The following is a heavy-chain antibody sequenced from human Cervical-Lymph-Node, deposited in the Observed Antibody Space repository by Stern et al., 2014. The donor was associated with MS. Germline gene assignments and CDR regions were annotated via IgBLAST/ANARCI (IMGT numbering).Heavy chain of an antibody. D-gene: IGHD6-19*01. CDR3: AHRPPSRIAVADDAFDI. J-gene: IGHJ3*02. CDR2: IYWDDDT. CDR1: GFSLSTSGVG. Sequence: QITLKESGPTLVKPTQTLTLTCTFSGFSLSTSGVGVGWIRQPTGQALEWLARIYWDDDTCYNPSLKSRLTITKDTAKNQVVLTMTNMDPVDTATYYCAHRPPSRIAVADDAFDIWGQGTMVTVSS. V-gene: IGHV2-5*02.